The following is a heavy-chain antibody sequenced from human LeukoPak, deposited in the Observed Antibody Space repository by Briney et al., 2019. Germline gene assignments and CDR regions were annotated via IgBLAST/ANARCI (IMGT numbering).Heavy chain of an antibody. V-gene: IGHV3-73*01. D-gene: IGHD4-23*01. Sequence: GGSLRLSCAASGFTFSGSAMHWVRQASGKGLEWVGRIRSKANSYATAYAASVKGRFTISRDDSKNTAYLQMNSLKTEDTAVYYCTRLPLTTVVNPPGYWGQGTLVIVSS. CDR1: GFTFSGSA. J-gene: IGHJ4*02. CDR3: TRLPLTTVVNPPGY. CDR2: IRSKANSYAT.